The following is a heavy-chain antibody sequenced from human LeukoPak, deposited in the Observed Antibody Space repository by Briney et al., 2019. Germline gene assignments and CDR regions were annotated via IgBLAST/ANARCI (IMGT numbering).Heavy chain of an antibody. CDR1: GGSISSSNW. CDR3: ASRRVGRFLERTGAFDI. CDR2: IYHSGST. V-gene: IGHV4-4*02. Sequence: SGTLSLTCAVSGGSISSSNWGSWVRQSPGKGLEGSGEIYHSGSTNYNPSLKSRVTISVDTSKKQFSLKLTSVTAADTAVYYCASRRVGRFLERTGAFDIWGQGTMVTVSS. D-gene: IGHD3-3*01. J-gene: IGHJ3*02.